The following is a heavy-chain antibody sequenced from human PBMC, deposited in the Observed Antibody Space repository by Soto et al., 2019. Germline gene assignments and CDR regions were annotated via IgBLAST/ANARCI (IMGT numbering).Heavy chain of an antibody. Sequence: GRTMRLSCSGSGLTFSYHYMDWVRQSPGKGLEWVGRMRRKVNNYSTEYAASVKGRFTLSRDDSENSVYLQMNSLEIEDTAVYYCARAFGPDWSSHYRDYWHQGTLVTVSS. D-gene: IGHD1-1*01. V-gene: IGHV3-72*01. J-gene: IGHJ4*02. CDR2: MRRKVNNYST. CDR3: ARAFGPDWSSHYRDY. CDR1: GLTFSYHY.